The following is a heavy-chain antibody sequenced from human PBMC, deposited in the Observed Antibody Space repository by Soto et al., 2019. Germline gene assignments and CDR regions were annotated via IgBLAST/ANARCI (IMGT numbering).Heavy chain of an antibody. D-gene: IGHD3-10*01. J-gene: IGHJ4*02. CDR2: IYHSGST. CDR1: GGSISSSNW. CDR3: ARRWGEGRVDY. Sequence: QVQLQESGPGLVKPSGTLSLTCAVSGGSISSSNWWSWVRQPPGKGLQWIGEIYHSGSTNYIPSRKHLVTISGAKAWNQFSLKLSSVTAADTAVYYCARRWGEGRVDYWGQGPLVTVSS. V-gene: IGHV4-4*02.